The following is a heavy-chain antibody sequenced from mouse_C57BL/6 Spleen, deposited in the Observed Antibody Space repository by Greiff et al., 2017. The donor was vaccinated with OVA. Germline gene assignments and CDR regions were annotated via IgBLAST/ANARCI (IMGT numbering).Heavy chain of an antibody. Sequence: EVNLVESGEGLVKPGGSLKLSCAASGFTFSSYAMSWVRQTPEKRLEWVAYISSGGDYIYYADTVKGRFTISRDNARNTLYLQMSSLKSEDTAMYYCTRDPGDYAMDYWGQGTSVTVSS. V-gene: IGHV5-9-1*02. CDR3: TRDPGDYAMDY. J-gene: IGHJ4*01. CDR2: ISSGGDYI. CDR1: GFTFSSYA.